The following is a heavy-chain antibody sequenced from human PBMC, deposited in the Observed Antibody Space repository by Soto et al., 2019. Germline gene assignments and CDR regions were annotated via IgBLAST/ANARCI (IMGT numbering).Heavy chain of an antibody. D-gene: IGHD5-18*01. CDR1: GFTFSSYG. CDR3: AKDGDSYGNYDY. Sequence: GGSLRLSCAASGFTFSSYGMHWVRQAPGKGLEWVAVISYDGSNKYYADSVKGRFTISRDNSKNTLYLQMNSLRAEDTAVYYCAKDGDSYGNYDYWGQGTLVTVSS. V-gene: IGHV3-30*18. J-gene: IGHJ4*02. CDR2: ISYDGSNK.